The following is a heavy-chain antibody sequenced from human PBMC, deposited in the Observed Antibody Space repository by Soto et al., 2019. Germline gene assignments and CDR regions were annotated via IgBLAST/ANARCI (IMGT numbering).Heavy chain of an antibody. D-gene: IGHD2-2*01. J-gene: IGHJ1*01. CDR3: AKDPPGCSSTSCYLEYFQH. V-gene: IGHV3-23*01. CDR1: GFTFSSYA. CDR2: ISGSGGST. Sequence: GGSLRLSCAASGFTFSSYAMSWVRQAPGKGLEWVSAISGSGGSTYYADSAKGRLTISRDNSKNTLYLQMNSLRAEDTAVYYCAKDPPGCSSTSCYLEYFQHWGQGTLVTVSS.